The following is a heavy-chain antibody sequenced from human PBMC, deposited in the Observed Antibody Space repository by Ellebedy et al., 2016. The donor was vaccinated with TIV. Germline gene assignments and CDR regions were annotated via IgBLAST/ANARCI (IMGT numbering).Heavy chain of an antibody. J-gene: IGHJ4*02. CDR1: GFTFSVSA. Sequence: GESLKISXAASGFTFSVSAMHWVRQAPGKGLEWVGRIRSKANKYATAYAASVKGRFTISRDDSKKMAFLQMNSLKTEDTAVYYCVGGIGESRSKYYFDSWGLGTLVTVSS. CDR2: IRSKANKYAT. CDR3: VGGIGESRSKYYFDS. V-gene: IGHV3-73*01. D-gene: IGHD3-10*01.